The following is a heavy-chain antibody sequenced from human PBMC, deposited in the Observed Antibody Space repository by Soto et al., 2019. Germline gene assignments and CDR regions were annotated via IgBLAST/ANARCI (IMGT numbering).Heavy chain of an antibody. CDR1: GYTFTSYA. J-gene: IGHJ4*02. CDR3: ARDKGGVVVPAAHSFDY. D-gene: IGHD2-2*01. CDR2: INAGNGNT. V-gene: IGHV1-3*01. Sequence: ASVKVSCKASGYTFTSYAMHWVRQAPGQRLEWMGWINAGNGNTKYSQKFQGRVTITRDTSASTAYMELSSLRSEDTAVYYCARDKGGVVVPAAHSFDYWGQGTLVTVSS.